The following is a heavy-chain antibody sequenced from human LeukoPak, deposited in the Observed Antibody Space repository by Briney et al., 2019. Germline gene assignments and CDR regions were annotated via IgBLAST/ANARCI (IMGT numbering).Heavy chain of an antibody. CDR3: IRSAFHAGSGNYYDY. Sequence: GGSLRLSCAASGFTISPYSMNWVRQAPGKGLEWVSYISTASTIIYYADSVKGRFTISRDNAENTLYLQMNSLRVEDTAVYYCIRSAFHAGSGNYYDYWGQGTLVTVSS. J-gene: IGHJ4*02. CDR1: GFTISPYS. V-gene: IGHV3-48*04. D-gene: IGHD3-22*01. CDR2: ISTASTII.